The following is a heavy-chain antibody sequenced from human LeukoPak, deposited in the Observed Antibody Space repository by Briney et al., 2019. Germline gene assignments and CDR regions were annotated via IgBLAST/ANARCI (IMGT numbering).Heavy chain of an antibody. Sequence: GGSLRLSCAASGFTYSSYAMSWVRQAPGKGLEWVSVIYVGANTYYADSVKGRFTISRDNSKNTLYLQMNSLRAEDTAVYYCARDTYFDFWGQGTLSPSPQ. V-gene: IGHV3-66*01. J-gene: IGHJ4*02. CDR2: IYVGANT. CDR1: GFTYSSYA. CDR3: ARDTYFDF.